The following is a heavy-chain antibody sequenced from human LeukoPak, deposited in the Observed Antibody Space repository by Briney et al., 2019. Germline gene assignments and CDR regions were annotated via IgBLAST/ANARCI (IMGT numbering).Heavy chain of an antibody. J-gene: IGHJ6*02. Sequence: ASVKVSCRASGYTFTSYGISWVRQAPGQGLEWMGWISAYNGNTNYAQKLQGRVTMTTDTSTSTAYMELRSLRSDDTAVYYCARDSGYDFWSGYLPYYYYYGMDVWGQGTTVTVS. D-gene: IGHD3-3*01. CDR3: ARDSGYDFWSGYLPYYYYYGMDV. CDR2: ISAYNGNT. V-gene: IGHV1-18*01. CDR1: GYTFTSYG.